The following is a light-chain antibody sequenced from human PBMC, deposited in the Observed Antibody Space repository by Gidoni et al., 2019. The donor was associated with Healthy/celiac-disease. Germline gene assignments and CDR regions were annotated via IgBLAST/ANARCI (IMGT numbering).Light chain of an antibody. CDR3: QQRSNSWT. CDR1: QSVSSY. CDR2: DAS. V-gene: IGKV3-11*01. Sequence: EIVLTQSPATLSLSPGERATLSCRASQSVSSYLAWYQQKPGKAPRLRIYDASNRATGIPARFSGSGSGTDFTLTISSLEPEDFAVYYCQQRSNSWTFGQGTKVEIK. J-gene: IGKJ1*01.